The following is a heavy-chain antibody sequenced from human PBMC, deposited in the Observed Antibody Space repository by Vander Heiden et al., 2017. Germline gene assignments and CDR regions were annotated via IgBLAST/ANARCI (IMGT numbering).Heavy chain of an antibody. Sequence: QLQLQETGPGLMKPSETLSLTCTVSGGSISSSSYYWGWIRQPPGKGLEWIGSIYYSGSTYYNPSLKSRVTISVDTSKNQFSLKLSSVTAADTAVYYCARLYDKERFDYWGQGTLVTVSS. CDR3: ARLYDKERFDY. V-gene: IGHV4-39*01. CDR2: IYYSGST. J-gene: IGHJ4*02. CDR1: GGSISSSSYY. D-gene: IGHD3-22*01.